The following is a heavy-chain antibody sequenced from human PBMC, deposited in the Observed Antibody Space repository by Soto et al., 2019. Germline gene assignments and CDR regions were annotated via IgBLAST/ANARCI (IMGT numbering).Heavy chain of an antibody. J-gene: IGHJ6*02. V-gene: IGHV3-33*01. Sequence: GGSLRLSCAASGFTFSSYGMHWVRQAPGKGLEWVAVIWYDGSNKYYADSVKGRFTISRDNSKNTLYLQMNSLRAEDMAVYYCERESERGIAAGLYYYYGMDVWGQGTTVTVSS. D-gene: IGHD6-13*01. CDR3: ERESERGIAAGLYYYYGMDV. CDR2: IWYDGSNK. CDR1: GFTFSSYG.